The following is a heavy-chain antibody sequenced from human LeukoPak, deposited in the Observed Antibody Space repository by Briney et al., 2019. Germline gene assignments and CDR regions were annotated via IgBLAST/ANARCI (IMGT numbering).Heavy chain of an antibody. J-gene: IGHJ4*02. Sequence: SETLSLTCAVYGGSFSGYYWNWIRQPPGKGLEWIGEINHSGSTNYNPSLKSRVTISVDTSKNQFSLKLSSVTAADTAVYHCARGLSLVFHNWGQGTLVTVSS. CDR2: INHSGST. CDR3: ARGLSLVFHN. V-gene: IGHV4-34*01. D-gene: IGHD2-8*02. CDR1: GGSFSGYY.